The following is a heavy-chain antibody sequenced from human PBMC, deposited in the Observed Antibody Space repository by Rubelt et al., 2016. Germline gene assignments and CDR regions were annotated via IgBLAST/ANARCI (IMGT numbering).Heavy chain of an antibody. CDR1: GGSISSYY. V-gene: IGHV4-59*05. Sequence: QVQLQESGPGLVKPSETLSLTCTVSGGSISSYYWSWIRQPPGKGLEWIGSIYYSGSTHYNPSLKSGFTISGDTSEYQFSLKLSSVTAADTAVYYCARGARTKNIAVAQKKHNWFDPWGQGTLVTVSS. J-gene: IGHJ5*02. D-gene: IGHD6-19*01. CDR2: IYYSGST. CDR3: ARGARTKNIAVAQKKHNWFDP.